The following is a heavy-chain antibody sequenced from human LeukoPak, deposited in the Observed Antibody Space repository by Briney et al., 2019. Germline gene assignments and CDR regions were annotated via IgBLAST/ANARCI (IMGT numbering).Heavy chain of an antibody. Sequence: ASVKVSCKASGYTFSGYHMHWVRQAPGQGLEWMGGIIPIFGTANYAQKFQGRVTITADESTSTAYMELSSLRSEDTAVYYCASVIVVVPAAISGGYYGMDVWGQGTTVTVSS. CDR2: IIPIFGTA. CDR3: ASVIVVVPAAISGGYYGMDV. V-gene: IGHV1-69*13. J-gene: IGHJ6*02. D-gene: IGHD2-2*02. CDR1: GYTFSGYH.